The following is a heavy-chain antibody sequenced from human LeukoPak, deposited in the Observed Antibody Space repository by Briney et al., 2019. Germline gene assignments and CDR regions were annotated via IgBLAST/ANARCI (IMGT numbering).Heavy chain of an antibody. CDR2: ISYDGSNT. J-gene: IGHJ4*02. V-gene: IGHV3-30*18. Sequence: PGGSLRLSCPACALTFSSKCMHWVRRAPGQGLEWVAIISYDGSNTYYADSVKGRFTTSRDNSKNTAYRQMNSLLAEDTAAYYCAKDHYSSGWYFDYWGQGTLVTVSS. CDR1: ALTFSSKC. D-gene: IGHD6-19*01. CDR3: AKDHYSSGWYFDY.